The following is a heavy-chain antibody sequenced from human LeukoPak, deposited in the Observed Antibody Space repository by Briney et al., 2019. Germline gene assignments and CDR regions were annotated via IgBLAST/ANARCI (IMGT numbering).Heavy chain of an antibody. D-gene: IGHD2-2*01. J-gene: IGHJ6*02. CDR3: ARVYCSSTSCYEGYYYYGMDV. CDR2: INHSGST. Sequence: SETLSLTCAVYGGSFSGYYWSWIRQPPGKGLEWIGEINHSGSTNYNPSLKSRVTISVETSKNQFSLKLSSVTAADTAVYYCARVYCSSTSCYEGYYYYGMDVWGQGTTVTVSS. CDR1: GGSFSGYY. V-gene: IGHV4-34*01.